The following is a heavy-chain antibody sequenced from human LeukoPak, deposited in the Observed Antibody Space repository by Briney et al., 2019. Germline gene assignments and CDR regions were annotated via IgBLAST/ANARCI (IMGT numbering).Heavy chain of an antibody. CDR3: ARNTAPGYGLDV. Sequence: VKVSCKASGYTFTGYYIHWVRQAPGQGFEWMGWIHPNSGATGYAQNFQGRVTMTRDTSISTAYMDLSRLRSDDTAVYCCARNTAPGYGLDVWGQGTPVTVSS. V-gene: IGHV1-2*02. CDR1: GYTFTGYY. J-gene: IGHJ6*02. D-gene: IGHD5-18*01. CDR2: IHPNSGAT.